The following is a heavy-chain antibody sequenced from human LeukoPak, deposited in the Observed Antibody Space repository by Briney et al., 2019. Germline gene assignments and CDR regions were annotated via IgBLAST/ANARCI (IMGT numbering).Heavy chain of an antibody. CDR1: GGSISSYY. CDR3: APSQIAAAGTGDYFDY. CDR2: IYYSGST. D-gene: IGHD6-13*01. V-gene: IGHV4-59*08. Sequence: PSETLSLTCTVSGGSISSYYWSWIRQPPGKGLEWIGYIYYSGSTNYNPSLKSRVTISVDTSKNQFSLKLSSVTAADTAVYYCAPSQIAAAGTGDYFDYWGQGTLVTVSS. J-gene: IGHJ4*02.